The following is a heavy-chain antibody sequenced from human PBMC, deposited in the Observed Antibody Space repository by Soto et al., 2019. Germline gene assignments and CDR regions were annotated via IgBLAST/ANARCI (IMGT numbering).Heavy chain of an antibody. J-gene: IGHJ6*02. CDR1: GFTFRTYT. D-gene: IGHD3-10*01. CDR3: ARARGYDANDYYYNALDL. CDR2: IRGFSPYT. V-gene: IGHV3-21*01. Sequence: GGSLRLSCISSGFTFRTYTMNWVRQAPGKGLEWVSGIRGFSPYTFYAESVKGRFTISRDNAKNSLYLQMNSLRAEDTAVYYCARARGYDANDYYYNALDLWGQGTTVTVSS.